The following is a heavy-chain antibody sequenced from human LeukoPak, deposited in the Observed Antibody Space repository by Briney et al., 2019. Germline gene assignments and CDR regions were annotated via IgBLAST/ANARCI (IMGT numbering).Heavy chain of an antibody. CDR3: ARQAAAGTLFPYYFDY. D-gene: IGHD6-13*01. CDR2: IYHSGST. V-gene: IGHV4-4*02. CDR1: GGSISSSNW. J-gene: IGHJ4*02. Sequence: SETLSLTCAVSGGSISSSNWWSWVRQPPGKGLEWTGEIYHSGSTNYNPSLKSRVTISVDKSKNQFSLKLSSVTAADTAVYYCARQAAAGTLFPYYFDYWGQGTLVTVSS.